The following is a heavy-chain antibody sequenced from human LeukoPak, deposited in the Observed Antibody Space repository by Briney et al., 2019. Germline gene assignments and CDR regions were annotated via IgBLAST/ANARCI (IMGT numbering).Heavy chain of an antibody. V-gene: IGHV4-34*01. CDR1: GGSFSGYY. CDR2: INHSGST. J-gene: IGHJ4*02. D-gene: IGHD3-10*01. Sequence: SGTLSLTCAVYGGSFSGYYWSWIRQPPGKGLEWIGEINHSGSTNYNPSLKSRVTISVDTSKNQFSLKLSSVTAADTAVYYCARVGPMVRGVYGYWGQGTLVTVSS. CDR3: ARVGPMVRGVYGY.